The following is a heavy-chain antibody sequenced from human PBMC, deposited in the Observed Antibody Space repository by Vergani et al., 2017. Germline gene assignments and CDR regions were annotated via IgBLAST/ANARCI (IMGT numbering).Heavy chain of an antibody. CDR3: AKGGIVVVVAACFDN. V-gene: IGHV3-23*01. CDR2: ISGSGGST. Sequence: EVQLLESGGGLVQPGGSLRLSCAASGFTFSSYAMSWVRQAPGEGVEWVSAISGSGGSTYYADSVKGRFTISRDNSKNTLYLQMNSLRAEDTAVYYCAKGGIVVVVAACFDNWGQGTLVTVSS. CDR1: GFTFSSYA. D-gene: IGHD2-15*01. J-gene: IGHJ4*02.